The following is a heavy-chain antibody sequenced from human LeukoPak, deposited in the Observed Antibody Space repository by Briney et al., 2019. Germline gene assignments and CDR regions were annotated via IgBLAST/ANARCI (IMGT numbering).Heavy chain of an antibody. CDR3: TRLAPGSSRDY. D-gene: IGHD2-15*01. V-gene: IGHV3-7*01. Sequence: GGSLRLSCAASGFTFSHYWMSWVRQSPGKGLEWVATIKNDGGDTLFADSVMGRLTSSRDDAKNSLLLQFHSLRVDDTAVYYCTRLAPGSSRDYWGQGTLVTVFS. J-gene: IGHJ4*02. CDR2: IKNDGGDT. CDR1: GFTFSHYW.